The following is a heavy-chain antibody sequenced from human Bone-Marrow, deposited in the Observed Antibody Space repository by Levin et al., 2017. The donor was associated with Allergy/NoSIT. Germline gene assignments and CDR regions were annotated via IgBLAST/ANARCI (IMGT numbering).Heavy chain of an antibody. V-gene: IGHV1-2*06. CDR1: GYTFTGYY. Sequence: GESLKISCKASGYTFTGYYMHWVRQAPGQGLEWMGRINPNSGGTNYAQKFQGRVTMTRDTSISTAYMELSRLRSDDTAVYYCARDRAWARVVSSGYYYGMDVWGQGTTVTVSS. D-gene: IGHD3-3*01. CDR3: ARDRAWARVVSSGYYYGMDV. J-gene: IGHJ6*02. CDR2: INPNSGGT.